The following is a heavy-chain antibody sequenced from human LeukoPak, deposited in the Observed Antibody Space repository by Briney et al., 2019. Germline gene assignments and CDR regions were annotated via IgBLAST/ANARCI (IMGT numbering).Heavy chain of an antibody. Sequence: GRSLRLSCAASGFTFSTYAMHWVRQAPGKGLGWVAVISYDGSNEYLADSVKGRFTISRDNSKNTLYLQMNSLRAEDTAVYYCARGHEVYYYDSSGYYPGDYWGQGTVVTVSS. J-gene: IGHJ4*02. CDR2: ISYDGSNE. D-gene: IGHD3-22*01. V-gene: IGHV3-30*04. CDR3: ARGHEVYYYDSSGYYPGDY. CDR1: GFTFSTYA.